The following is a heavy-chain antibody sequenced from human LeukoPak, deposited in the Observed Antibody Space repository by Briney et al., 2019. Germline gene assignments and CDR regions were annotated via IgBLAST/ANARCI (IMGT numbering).Heavy chain of an antibody. CDR1: GYSFTSFG. J-gene: IGHJ4*02. CDR2: ISAYNGNT. Sequence: ASVTVSCKASGYSFTSFGISWVRQAPGQGLEWMGWISAYNGNTNYVQKFQGRVTMTTDTSTSTAYMEVRSLRSDDTAVFYCVRDLGVDTSMIFFDYWGQGTLVTVSS. CDR3: VRDLGVDTSMIFFDY. V-gene: IGHV1-18*01. D-gene: IGHD5-18*01.